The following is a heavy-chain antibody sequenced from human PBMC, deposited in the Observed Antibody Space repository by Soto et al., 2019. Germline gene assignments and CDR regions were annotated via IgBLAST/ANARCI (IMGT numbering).Heavy chain of an antibody. CDR1: GFTFSSYA. J-gene: IGHJ6*03. CDR3: ATQPLRYGSGSYYYYYYYMDV. CDR2: ISGSGGGT. D-gene: IGHD3-10*01. Sequence: EVQLLESGGGLVQPGGSLRLSCAASGFTFSSYAMSWVRQAPGKGLEWVSAISGSGGGTYYADSVKGRFTISRDNAKHTLYLQMNSLRAEDTAVYYCATQPLRYGSGSYYYYYYYMDVWGKGTTVTVSS. V-gene: IGHV3-23*01.